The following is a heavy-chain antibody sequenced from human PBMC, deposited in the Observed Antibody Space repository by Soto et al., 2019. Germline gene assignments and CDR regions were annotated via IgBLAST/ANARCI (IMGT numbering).Heavy chain of an antibody. D-gene: IGHD2-8*01. CDR1: GGPFSGYY. CDR3: ARRIALTVYAAGEPAGAPFGE. CDR2: INHSGSA. Sequence: QVQLQQWGAGLLKPSETLSLTCGVYGGPFSGYYWSWMRQPPGKGLEWIGEINHSGSANYNPSLESRVTLSVDASKNLFSLRLSSVIAADSALYFCARRIALTVYAAGEPAGAPFGEWGQGTVVTVSS. V-gene: IGHV4-34*01. J-gene: IGHJ4*02.